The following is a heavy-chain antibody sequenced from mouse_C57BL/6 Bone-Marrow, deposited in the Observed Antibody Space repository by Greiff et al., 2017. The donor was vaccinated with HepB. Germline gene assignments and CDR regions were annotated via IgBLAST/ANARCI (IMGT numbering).Heavy chain of an antibody. J-gene: IGHJ4*01. Sequence: EVQGVESGAELVKPGASVKLSCTASGFNIKDYYMHWVKQRTEQGLEWIGRIDPEDGETKYAPKFQGKATITADTSSNTAYLQLSSLTSEDTAVYYCARTRRTVVGGDYYAMDYWGQGTSVTVSS. CDR2: IDPEDGET. D-gene: IGHD1-1*01. CDR1: GFNIKDYY. V-gene: IGHV14-2*01. CDR3: ARTRRTVVGGDYYAMDY.